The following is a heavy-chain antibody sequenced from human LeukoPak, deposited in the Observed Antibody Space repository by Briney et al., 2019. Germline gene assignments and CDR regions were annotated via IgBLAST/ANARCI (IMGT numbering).Heavy chain of an antibody. D-gene: IGHD3-9*01. CDR3: ARDQRSRYFDWLLKPAWFDP. CDR2: INPNSGGT. V-gene: IGHV1-2*02. Sequence: ASVKVSCKASGYTFTGCYMHWVRQAPGQGLEWMGWINPNSGGTNYAQKFQGRVTMTRDTSISTAYMELSRLRSDDTAVYYCARDQRSRYFDWLLKPAWFDPWGQGTLVTVSS. CDR1: GYTFTGCY. J-gene: IGHJ5*02.